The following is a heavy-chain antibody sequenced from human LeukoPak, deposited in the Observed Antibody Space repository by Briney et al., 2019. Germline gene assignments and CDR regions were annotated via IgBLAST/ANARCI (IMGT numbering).Heavy chain of an antibody. D-gene: IGHD4-17*01. V-gene: IGHV1-18*04. J-gene: IGHJ4*02. CDR2: ISAYNGNT. CDR3: ARDPYGEGEPDY. Sequence: ASVKVSCKASGYTFTSYGTSWVRQAPGQGLEWMGWISAYNGNTNYAQKLQGRVTMTTDTSTSTAYMELRSLRSDDTAVYYCARDPYGEGEPDYWGQGTLVTVSS. CDR1: GYTFTSYG.